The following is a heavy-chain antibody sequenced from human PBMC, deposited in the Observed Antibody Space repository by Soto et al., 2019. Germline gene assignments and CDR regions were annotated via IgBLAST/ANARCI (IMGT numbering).Heavy chain of an antibody. Sequence: DVQLVETGGGLIQPGRSLRLSCAASGFIVSSSYMTWVRQAPGKGLEWVSVIYADGRTYYADSVKGRFTISRDNSKNTLYLQMNSLSAEDTAVYYCARCGGWDGQCDFDCWGQGTLVTVSS. D-gene: IGHD6-19*01. CDR1: GFIVSSSY. CDR3: ARCGGWDGQCDFDC. CDR2: IYADGRT. V-gene: IGHV3-53*02. J-gene: IGHJ4*02.